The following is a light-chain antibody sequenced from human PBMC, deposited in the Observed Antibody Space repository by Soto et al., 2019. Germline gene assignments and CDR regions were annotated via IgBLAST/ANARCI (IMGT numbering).Light chain of an antibody. Sequence: DVVMTQSPATLAVSLGERAAINCKSSQTLLFTSTNKNSLAWYQQKPGQPPKLLIYWASTRESGAPDRFSGIGSGRNFTLTISSLQAEDVAVYYCQQYHTTPNTFGQGTKLEIK. J-gene: IGKJ2*01. CDR1: QTLLFTSTNKNS. CDR3: QQYHTTPNT. V-gene: IGKV4-1*01. CDR2: WAS.